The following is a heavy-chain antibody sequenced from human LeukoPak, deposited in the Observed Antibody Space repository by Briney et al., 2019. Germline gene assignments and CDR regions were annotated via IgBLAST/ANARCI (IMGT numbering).Heavy chain of an antibody. J-gene: IGHJ3*02. CDR3: ARSAIDAFDI. CDR1: GGSISSYY. Sequence: SETLSLTCTVSGGSISSYYWSWIRQPPGKGPECIGYIYNSGSTNYNPSLKSRVSISVDTSKDQFSLKLSSVTAADTAVYYCARSAIDAFDIWGQGTMVTVSS. V-gene: IGHV4-59*08. D-gene: IGHD6-25*01. CDR2: IYNSGST.